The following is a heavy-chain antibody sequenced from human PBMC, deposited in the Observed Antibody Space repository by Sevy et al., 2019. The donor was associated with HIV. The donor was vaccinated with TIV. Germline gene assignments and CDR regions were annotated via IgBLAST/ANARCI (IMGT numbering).Heavy chain of an antibody. J-gene: IGHJ4*02. D-gene: IGHD6-13*01. CDR2: VSYDGSNK. CDR3: ARVHGAVIAAGPYHFDY. V-gene: IGHV3-30*04. Sequence: GGSLRLSCAASGFIFSSNAMHWVRLAPGKGLEWVSVVSYDGSNKEYADSVKGRFTISRDNAKNTLYLQMNSPRPEDTAVYYCARVHGAVIAAGPYHFDYWGQGTLVTVSS. CDR1: GFIFSSNA.